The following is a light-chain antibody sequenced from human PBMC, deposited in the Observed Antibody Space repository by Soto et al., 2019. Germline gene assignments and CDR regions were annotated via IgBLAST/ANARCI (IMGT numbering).Light chain of an antibody. CDR2: EVT. Sequence: QSALTQAASVSGSPGQSITISCIGSSSDVGIYNLVSWYQQLPGGAPKLLIYEVTKRPSGIADRFSASKSGNTASLTISGLQAEDEAHYYCCSYAGSSNWVFGGGTKVTVL. V-gene: IGLV2-23*02. CDR1: SSDVGIYNL. J-gene: IGLJ3*02. CDR3: CSYAGSSNWV.